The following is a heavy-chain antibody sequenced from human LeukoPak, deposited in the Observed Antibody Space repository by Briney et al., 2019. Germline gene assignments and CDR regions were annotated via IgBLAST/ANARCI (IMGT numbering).Heavy chain of an antibody. J-gene: IGHJ4*02. D-gene: IGHD2-2*01. Sequence: ASVKVSCKASGYTFTGYYMHWVRQAPGQGLEWMGWINPNSGGTNYAQKFQGRVTMTRDTSISTAYMELSRPRSDDTAVYYCARVLGYCSSTSCSSLGYWGQGTLVTVSS. CDR2: INPNSGGT. CDR3: ARVLGYCSSTSCSSLGY. CDR1: GYTFTGYY. V-gene: IGHV1-2*02.